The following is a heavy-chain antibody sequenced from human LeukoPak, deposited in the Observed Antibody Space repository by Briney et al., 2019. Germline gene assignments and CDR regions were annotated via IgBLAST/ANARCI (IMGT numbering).Heavy chain of an antibody. CDR1: GFTFSSYS. Sequence: PGGSLRLSCAASGFTFSSYSMSWVRQAPGKALECVSLISGSGGNTYYADSVKGRFTISRDNSKSTLYLQMNSLRAEDTAVFYCAKEPRHCGGDCFSLLDYWGQGTLVSVSS. D-gene: IGHD2-21*02. CDR2: ISGSGGNT. J-gene: IGHJ4*02. V-gene: IGHV3-23*01. CDR3: AKEPRHCGGDCFSLLDY.